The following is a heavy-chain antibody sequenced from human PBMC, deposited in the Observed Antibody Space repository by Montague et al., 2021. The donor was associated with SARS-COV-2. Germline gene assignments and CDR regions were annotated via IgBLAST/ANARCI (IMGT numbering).Heavy chain of an antibody. J-gene: IGHJ4*02. Sequence: SLSLSCAASGFTFGSYWMHWVRQAPGKGLVWVSRVDRGGGAIYAESLRGRFTVSRDNVKNTVFLQMNNLRADDTAVYYCARGGTHHGFDHWGQGTLVTVSS. CDR2: VDRGGGA. V-gene: IGHV3-74*01. CDR3: ARGGTHHGFDH. CDR1: GFTFGSYW. D-gene: IGHD1-26*01.